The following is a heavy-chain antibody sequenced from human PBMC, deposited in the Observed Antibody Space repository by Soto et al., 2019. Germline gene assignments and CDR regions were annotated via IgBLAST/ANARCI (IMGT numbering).Heavy chain of an antibody. CDR1: GYTFTSYG. V-gene: IGHV1-18*01. CDR3: ARDPASFAYDFWSGYYD. CDR2: ISAYNGNT. J-gene: IGHJ4*02. D-gene: IGHD3-3*01. Sequence: QVQLVQSGAEVKKPGASVKVSCKASGYTFTSYGISWVRQAPGQGLEWMGWISAYNGNTNYAQKLQGRVTMTTDTSTSTAYRELRSLRSDDTAVYYCARDPASFAYDFWSGYYDWGQGTLVTVSS.